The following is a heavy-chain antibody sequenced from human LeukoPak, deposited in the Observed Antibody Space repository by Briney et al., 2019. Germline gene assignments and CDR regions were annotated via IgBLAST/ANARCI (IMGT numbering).Heavy chain of an antibody. Sequence: PGTSLRLSCAASGFTLSRYAIHWVRQAPGKGLEWVAVISIDGTRQHYADSVKGRFTISRDNFKNTVSLQMNSLRTEETAVYYCTRDSGYNAFDIWGQGTMVTVSS. CDR2: ISIDGTRQ. V-gene: IGHV3-30-3*01. D-gene: IGHD5-12*01. J-gene: IGHJ3*02. CDR3: TRDSGYNAFDI. CDR1: GFTLSRYA.